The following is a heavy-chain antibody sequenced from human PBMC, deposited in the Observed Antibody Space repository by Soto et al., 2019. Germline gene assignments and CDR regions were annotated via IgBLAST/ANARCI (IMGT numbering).Heavy chain of an antibody. CDR2: IDASGNS. D-gene: IGHD1-1*01. CDR3: ARFSNNWFQTEGMDG. V-gene: IGHV4-4*07. CDR1: VDSITTYY. J-gene: IGHJ6*02. Sequence: PSETLSLTCTVSVDSITTYYWNWIRQPAGKGLEWIGRIDASGNSNYNPSLNSRVTLSIDTSKKQFSLKLTSVSAADTAVYYCARFSNNWFQTEGMDGWGQGTTVTVS.